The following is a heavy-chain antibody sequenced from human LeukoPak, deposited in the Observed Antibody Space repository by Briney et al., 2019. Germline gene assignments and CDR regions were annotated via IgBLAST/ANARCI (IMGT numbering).Heavy chain of an antibody. D-gene: IGHD1-26*01. J-gene: IGHJ4*02. V-gene: IGHV1-18*01. Sequence: ASVKVSCKASGYTFTSYDINWVRQATGQGLEWMGWISAYNGNTNYAQKLQGRVTMTTDTSTSTAYMELRSLRSDDTAVYYCARDRARKGSYYYWGQGTLVTVSS. CDR1: GYTFTSYD. CDR2: ISAYNGNT. CDR3: ARDRARKGSYYY.